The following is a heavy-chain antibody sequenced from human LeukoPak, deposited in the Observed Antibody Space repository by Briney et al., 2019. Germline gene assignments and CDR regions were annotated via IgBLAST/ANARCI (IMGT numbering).Heavy chain of an antibody. J-gene: IGHJ6*04. D-gene: IGHD3-10*02. V-gene: IGHV3-23*01. Sequence: GGTLRLSCAASGFTFSNYGMSWVRQAPGKGLEWVSSISGSGDSTYYADSVKGRFTISRDNSKNTLYLQMNSLRAEDTAVYYCAELGITMIGGVWGKGTTVTISS. CDR1: GFTFSNYG. CDR3: AELGITMIGGV. CDR2: ISGSGDST.